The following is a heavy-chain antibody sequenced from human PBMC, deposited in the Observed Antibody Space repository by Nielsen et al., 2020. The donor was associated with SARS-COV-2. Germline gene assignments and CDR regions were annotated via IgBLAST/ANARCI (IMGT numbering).Heavy chain of an antibody. V-gene: IGHV1-18*01. D-gene: IGHD2-2*01. Sequence: ASAKVSCKASGYTFTSYGISWVRQAPGQGLEWMGWISAYNGNTNYAQKLQGRVTMTTDTSTSTAYMELRSLRSDDTAVYYCAREGYCSSTSCYEGDFDYWGQGTLVTVSS. CDR3: AREGYCSSTSCYEGDFDY. J-gene: IGHJ4*02. CDR2: ISAYNGNT. CDR1: GYTFTSYG.